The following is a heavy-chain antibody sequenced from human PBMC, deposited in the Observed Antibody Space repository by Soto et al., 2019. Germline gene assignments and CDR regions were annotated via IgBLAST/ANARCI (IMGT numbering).Heavy chain of an antibody. J-gene: IGHJ4*02. CDR3: AKARILTGYYYDY. V-gene: IGHV3-9*01. CDR1: GFTFDDYA. Sequence: GGSLRLSCAASGFTFDDYAMHWVRQAPGKGLEWVSGISWNSGSIGYADSVKGRFTISRDNAKNSLYLQMNSLRAEDTALYYCAKARILTGYYYDYWGQGTLVTSPQ. CDR2: ISWNSGSI. D-gene: IGHD3-9*01.